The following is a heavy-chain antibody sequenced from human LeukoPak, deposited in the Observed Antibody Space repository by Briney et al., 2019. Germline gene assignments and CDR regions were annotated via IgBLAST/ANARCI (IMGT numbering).Heavy chain of an antibody. Sequence: GGSLRLSCAASGFTFSNYWMSWVRQAPGKGLEWVTNIKDDGSEKYYVDSVKGRFTISRDNSKNTLYLQMNSLRAEDTAVYYCARDPHRGYSYGMFDYWGQGTLVTVSS. CDR2: IKDDGSEK. D-gene: IGHD5-18*01. V-gene: IGHV3-7*01. J-gene: IGHJ4*02. CDR1: GFTFSNYW. CDR3: ARDPHRGYSYGMFDY.